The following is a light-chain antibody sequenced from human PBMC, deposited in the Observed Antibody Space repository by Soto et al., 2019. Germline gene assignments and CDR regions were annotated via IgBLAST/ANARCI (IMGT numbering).Light chain of an antibody. Sequence: EIVLTQSPATLSLSPGERATLYCRASQSVRSYLAWYQQKPGQAPRLLIYGASTRATGIPARFSGSGSGTDFTLTISSLEPEDFAVYYCQQRSNWPPITFGQGTRLEIK. V-gene: IGKV3-11*01. CDR2: GAS. CDR1: QSVRSY. CDR3: QQRSNWPPIT. J-gene: IGKJ5*01.